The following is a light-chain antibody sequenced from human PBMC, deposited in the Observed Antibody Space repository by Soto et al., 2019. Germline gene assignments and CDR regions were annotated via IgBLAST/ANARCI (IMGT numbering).Light chain of an antibody. CDR1: SSNIGSNT. CDR2: SSN. J-gene: IGLJ1*01. V-gene: IGLV1-44*01. CDR3: AAWDDSLNGLYV. Sequence: QSVLTQPPSASGTPGQSVTISCSGSSSNIGSNTVDWYQQLPGTAPKLLIYSSNQRPSGVPDRFSGSKSGTSASLAISGLLSDDEADYFCAAWDDSLNGLYVFGTGTKVTVL.